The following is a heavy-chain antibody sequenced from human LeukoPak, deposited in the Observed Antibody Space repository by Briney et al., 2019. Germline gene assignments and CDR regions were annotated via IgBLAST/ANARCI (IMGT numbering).Heavy chain of an antibody. D-gene: IGHD5-18*01. CDR1: GFTFSSYS. V-gene: IGHV3-21*01. CDR2: ISSSSSYI. J-gene: IGHJ6*02. CDR3: ARDVVYSYGYYYYYYGMDV. Sequence: GGSLRLSCAASGFTFSSYSMNWVRQAPGKGLEWVSSISSSSSYIYYADSVKGRFTISRDNAKNSLYLQMNSLRAEDTAVYYCARDVVYSYGYYYYYYGMDVWGQGTTVTVSS.